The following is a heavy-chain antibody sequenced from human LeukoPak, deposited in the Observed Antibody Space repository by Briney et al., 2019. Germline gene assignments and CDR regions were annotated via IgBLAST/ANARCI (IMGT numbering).Heavy chain of an antibody. Sequence: GGSLRLSCAASGFTVSSSSMNWVRLGPGKGLEWVSVISSDGNTYYADSVKGRFTISRDNSGNTLSLQMHGLRADDTAVYYCARGQEQFSSPWQWGPRRKNFYYYGMDVWGQGTTVTVSS. CDR1: GFTVSSSS. D-gene: IGHD6-19*01. CDR2: ISSDGNT. V-gene: IGHV3-66*01. CDR3: ARGQEQFSSPWQWGPRRKNFYYYGMDV. J-gene: IGHJ6*02.